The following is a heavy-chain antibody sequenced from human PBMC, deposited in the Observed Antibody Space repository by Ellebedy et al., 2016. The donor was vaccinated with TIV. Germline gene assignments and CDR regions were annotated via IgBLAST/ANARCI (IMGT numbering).Heavy chain of an antibody. J-gene: IGHJ5*02. D-gene: IGHD3-10*02. CDR1: GYSFTSYW. V-gene: IGHV5-51*01. CDR3: ARLLPVRGVIIKGGWFDP. CDR2: IYPGDSDT. Sequence: GESLKISXKGSGYSFTSYWIGWVRQMPGKGLEWMGIIYPGDSDTRYSPSFQGQVTISADKSISTAYLQWSSLKASDTAMYYCARLLPVRGVIIKGGWFDPWGQGTLVTVSS.